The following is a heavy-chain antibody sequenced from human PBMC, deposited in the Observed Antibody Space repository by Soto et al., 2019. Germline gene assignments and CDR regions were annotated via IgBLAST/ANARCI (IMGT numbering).Heavy chain of an antibody. V-gene: IGHV1-2*06. J-gene: IGHJ4*02. CDR2: INPNNGDT. CDR1: GYFFTSHY. Sequence: ASVKVSCKTSGYFFTSHYIHWVRLAPGRGLEWMGRINPNNGDTNSPQKFQGRVTMTSDTSISTAYMEMSGLRSDDTALYYCAREVTYGGGSFSLGLWGQGTLVTVS. D-gene: IGHD3-10*01. CDR3: AREVTYGGGSFSLGL.